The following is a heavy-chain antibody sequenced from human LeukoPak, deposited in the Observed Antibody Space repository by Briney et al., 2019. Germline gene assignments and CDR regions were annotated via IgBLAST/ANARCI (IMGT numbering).Heavy chain of an antibody. CDR3: ARDYKYAFDN. V-gene: IGHV3-48*01. J-gene: IGHJ4*02. D-gene: IGHD5-24*01. Sequence: GGSLRLSCAASGFTFSDYSMNWVRQAPGKGLEWISYIGIDSGNTNYADSVKGRFTISGDKAKNSLYLQMNSLRVEHTAVYYCARDYKYAFDNWGQGTLVTVSS. CDR1: GFTFSDYS. CDR2: IGIDSGNT.